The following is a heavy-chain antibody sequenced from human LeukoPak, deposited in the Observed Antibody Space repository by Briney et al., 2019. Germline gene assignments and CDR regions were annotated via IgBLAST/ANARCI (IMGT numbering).Heavy chain of an antibody. Sequence: SETLSLTCTVSGGSISSSSYYWGWIRQPPGKGLEWIGSIYYSGSTYYNPSLKSRVTISVDTSKNQFPLKLSSVTAADTAVYYCARGDSYDFQFDPWGQGTLVTISS. D-gene: IGHD3-22*01. J-gene: IGHJ5*02. CDR2: IYYSGST. CDR3: ARGDSYDFQFDP. V-gene: IGHV4-39*06. CDR1: GGSISSSSYY.